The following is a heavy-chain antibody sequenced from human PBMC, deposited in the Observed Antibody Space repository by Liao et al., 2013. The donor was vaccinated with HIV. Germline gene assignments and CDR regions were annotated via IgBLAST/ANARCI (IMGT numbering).Heavy chain of an antibody. V-gene: IGHV4-4*07. Sequence: QVQLRESGPGLVKPSETLSLTCTVSGGSISHYYWSWIRQPAGKGLWWIGRIYSSGSTNYNPSLNTRVTMSVDTSKNQFSLKLRSVTAADTAVYYCARGGRRDYYSRSDNYYYYMDVWGKGTTVTVSS. D-gene: IGHD4-17*01. CDR2: IYSSGST. J-gene: IGHJ6*03. CDR1: GGSISHYY. CDR3: ARGGRRDYYSRSDNYYYYMDV.